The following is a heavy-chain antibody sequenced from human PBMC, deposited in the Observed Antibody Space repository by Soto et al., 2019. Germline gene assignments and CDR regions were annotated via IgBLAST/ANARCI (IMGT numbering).Heavy chain of an antibody. CDR3: SRDAWGGP. CDR2: INSDGTTT. Sequence: GGPLRLSCAASGFNFDDYYMSWIRQAPGKGLEWVADINSDGTTTHYADSVKGRFTISRDNAKKSVYLQMISLRVDDTAVYYCSRDAWGGPSGQGTMVTVSS. D-gene: IGHD3-10*01. J-gene: IGHJ5*02. CDR1: GFNFDDYY. V-gene: IGHV3-11*01.